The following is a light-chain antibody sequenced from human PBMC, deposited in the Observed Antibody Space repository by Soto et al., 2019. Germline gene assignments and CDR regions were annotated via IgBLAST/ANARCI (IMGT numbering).Light chain of an antibody. J-gene: IGKJ3*01. Sequence: DIQLTQSPSFLSASIGDRVTITCRASQGMSGHLAWYQQKPGKAPELLIYAADTLQSGVPSRFSGSRSGTEFTLAISSLQPEDVATYYCHPFHNYPMSIFGPGTTVDIK. CDR3: HPFHNYPMSI. V-gene: IGKV1-9*01. CDR1: QGMSGH. CDR2: AAD.